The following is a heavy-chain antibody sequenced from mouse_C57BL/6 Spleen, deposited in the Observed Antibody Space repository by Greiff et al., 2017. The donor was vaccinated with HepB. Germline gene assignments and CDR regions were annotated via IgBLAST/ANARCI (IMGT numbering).Heavy chain of an antibody. D-gene: IGHD3-3*01. CDR3: ASGGRNYAMDY. J-gene: IGHJ4*01. V-gene: IGHV1-18*01. CDR1: GYTFTDYN. Sequence: EVKLQESGPELVKPGASVKIPCKASGYTFTDYNMDWVKQSHGKSLEWIGDINPNNGGTIYNQKFKGKATLTVDKSSSTAYMELRSLTSEDTTVYYCASGGRNYAMDYWGQGTSVTVSS. CDR2: INPNNGGT.